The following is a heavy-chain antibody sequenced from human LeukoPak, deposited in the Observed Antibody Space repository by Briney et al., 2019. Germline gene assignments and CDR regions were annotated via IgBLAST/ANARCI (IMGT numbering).Heavy chain of an antibody. CDR2: IWYDGSNK. D-gene: IGHD3-10*01. Sequence: GGSLRLSCAASGFTFSSYGMHWVRQAPGKGLEWVAVIWYDGSNKYYADSVKGRFTISRDNSKNTLYLQTNSLRAEDTAVYYCARDITGSYLDYWGQGTLVTVSS. CDR3: ARDITGSYLDY. J-gene: IGHJ4*02. V-gene: IGHV3-33*01. CDR1: GFTFSSYG.